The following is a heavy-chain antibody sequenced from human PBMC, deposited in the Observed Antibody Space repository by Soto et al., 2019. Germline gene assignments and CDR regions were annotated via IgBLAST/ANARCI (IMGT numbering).Heavy chain of an antibody. CDR3: AREAVRGKDSEAFDI. V-gene: IGHV4-31*03. Sequence: PSETLSLTCSVSGGSINTGGCYWSWIRHHPVKGLEWIGYIYYTGTTSYNPSLESRLTVSLDTSKNHFSLKLTSVAAADTAVYYCAREAVRGKDSEAFDIWGQGTLVTVSS. CDR2: IYYTGTT. D-gene: IGHD2-21*01. J-gene: IGHJ3*02. CDR1: GGSINTGGCY.